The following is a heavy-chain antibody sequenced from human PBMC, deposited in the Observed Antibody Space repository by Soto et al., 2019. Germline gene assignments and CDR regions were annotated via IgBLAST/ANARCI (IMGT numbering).Heavy chain of an antibody. CDR2: ISGTASRT. J-gene: IGHJ4*02. V-gene: IGHV3-23*01. CDR1: GFTPTTTP. CDR3: ATSFRYFDD. Sequence: GGSLRLSCAGSGFTPTTTPLSWVRQPPGKGLEWVTTISGTASRTYYVDSVKGRFFISRDNSKNTVTLQMNNLTVDDTAVYYCATSFRYFDDWGQGTRVTVSS. D-gene: IGHD3-9*01.